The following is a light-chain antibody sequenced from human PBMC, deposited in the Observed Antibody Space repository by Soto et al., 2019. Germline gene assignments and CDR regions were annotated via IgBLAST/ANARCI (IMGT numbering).Light chain of an antibody. CDR1: QTLLYSSNNKNF. CDR3: QQYYRTPLS. Sequence: ILVTQSPDALAVSLGETATINCKSSQTLLYSSNNKNFLAWYQQKPGQPPKLLSSWAATRESGVPRRFSGSGSGTDFPLTISSLQTEDVAVYYCQQYYRTPLSFGGGTKVEIK. V-gene: IGKV4-1*01. J-gene: IGKJ4*01. CDR2: WAA.